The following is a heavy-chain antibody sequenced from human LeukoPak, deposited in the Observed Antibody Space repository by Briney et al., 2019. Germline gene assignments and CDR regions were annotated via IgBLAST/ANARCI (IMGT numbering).Heavy chain of an antibody. CDR2: INPNSGGT. V-gene: IGHV1-2*02. CDR1: GYTFTGYY. J-gene: IGHJ4*02. Sequence: GASVKVSCKASGYTFTGYYMHWVRQAPGQGLEWMGWINPNSGGTNYAQKFQGRVTMTRDTSISTAYMELSRLRSDDTAVYYCARAYIAVAGNIIDYWGQGTLVTVSS. CDR3: ARAYIAVAGNIIDY. D-gene: IGHD6-19*01.